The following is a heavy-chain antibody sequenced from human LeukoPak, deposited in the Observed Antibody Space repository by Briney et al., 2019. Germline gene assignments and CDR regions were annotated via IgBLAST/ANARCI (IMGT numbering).Heavy chain of an antibody. CDR2: IYTSGST. D-gene: IGHD3-10*01. V-gene: IGHV4-61*02. CDR1: GGSINSGSYY. Sequence: NPSQTLSLTCTVSGGSINSGSYYWSWIRQPAGKGLEWIGRIYTSGSTNYNPSLKSRVTISVDRSRNQFSLKLSSVTAADTAVYYCASLGYGSDSYYDYWGQGTLVSVSS. CDR3: ASLGYGSDSYYDY. J-gene: IGHJ4*02.